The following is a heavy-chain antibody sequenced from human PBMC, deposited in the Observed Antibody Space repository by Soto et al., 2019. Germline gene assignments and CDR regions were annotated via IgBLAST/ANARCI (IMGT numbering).Heavy chain of an antibody. CDR2: MNPNSGNT. J-gene: IGHJ6*03. V-gene: IGHV1-8*01. CDR3: ARGLDSVTTNYYYYMDV. CDR1: GYTFTSYD. D-gene: IGHD4-17*01. Sequence: ASVKVSCKASGYTFTSYDINWVRQATGQGLEWMGWMNPNSGNTGYAQKFQGRVTMTRNTSISTAYMELSSLRSEDTAVYYCARGLDSVTTNYYYYMDVWGKGTMVTVSS.